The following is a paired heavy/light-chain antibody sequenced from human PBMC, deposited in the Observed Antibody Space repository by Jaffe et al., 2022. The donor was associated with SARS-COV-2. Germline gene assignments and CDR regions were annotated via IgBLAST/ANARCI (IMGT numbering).Light chain of an antibody. CDR3: QQYDNLLLLT. CDR2: DAS. Sequence: DIQMTQSPSSLSASVGDRVTITCQASQDISNYLNWYQQKPGKAPKLLIYDASNLETGVPSRFSGSGSGTDFTFTISSLQPEDIATYYCQQYDNLLLLTFGGGTKVEIK. V-gene: IGKV1-33*01. J-gene: IGKJ4*01. CDR1: QDISNY.
Heavy chain of an antibody. Sequence: QITLKESGPTLVKPTQTLTLTCTFSGFSLSTSGVGVGWIRQPPGKALEWLALIYWDDDKRYSPSLKSRLTITKDTSKNQVVLTMTNMDPVDTATYYCAHSYQFSSTGPYYFDYWGQGTLVTVSS. CDR2: IYWDDDK. J-gene: IGHJ4*02. CDR3: AHSYQFSSTGPYYFDY. D-gene: IGHD3-9*01. CDR1: GFSLSTSGVG. V-gene: IGHV2-5*02.